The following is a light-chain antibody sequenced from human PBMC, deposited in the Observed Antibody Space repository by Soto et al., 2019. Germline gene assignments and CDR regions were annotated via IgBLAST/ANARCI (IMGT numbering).Light chain of an antibody. CDR3: QTWDRDIPV. CDR2: VRSEASH. CDR1: SAHSSYV. V-gene: IGLV4-69*01. Sequence: QLVLTQSPSASASLGASVKLTCTLSSAHSSYVIAWHQQQAERGPRYLMKVRSEASHMKGDGIPDRFSGSSSGAERYLIISSLRSEDEADYYCQTWDRDIPVFGAGTKLTVL. J-gene: IGLJ3*02.